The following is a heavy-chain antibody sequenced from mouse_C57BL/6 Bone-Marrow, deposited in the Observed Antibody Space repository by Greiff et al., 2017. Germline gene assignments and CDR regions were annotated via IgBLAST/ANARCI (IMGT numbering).Heavy chain of an antibody. CDR3: THYDYLAWFAY. Sequence: EVKVEESGGGLVQPGGSVKLSCAASGFTFSDAWMDWVRQSPVKGLEWVAEIRNKANNHATYYDESVKGRFTISRDDSKSSVYLQMNSLRAEDTGIYYCTHYDYLAWFAYWGQGTLVTVSA. CDR2: IRNKANNHAT. CDR1: GFTFSDAW. V-gene: IGHV6-6*01. D-gene: IGHD2-4*01. J-gene: IGHJ3*01.